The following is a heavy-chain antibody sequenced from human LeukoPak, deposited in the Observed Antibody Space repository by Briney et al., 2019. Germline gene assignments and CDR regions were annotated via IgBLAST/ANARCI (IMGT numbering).Heavy chain of an antibody. J-gene: IGHJ4*02. CDR1: GFTFSSYA. D-gene: IGHD2-8*01. Sequence: GGSLRLSCAASGFTFSSYAMSWVRQAPGKGLEWVSAISGSGGSTYYADSVKGRFTISRDNAKNSLYLQLNSLRVEDTAVYYCVRAGYTYGTFYYWGQGALVTVSS. CDR2: ISGSGGST. V-gene: IGHV3-23*01. CDR3: VRAGYTYGTFYY.